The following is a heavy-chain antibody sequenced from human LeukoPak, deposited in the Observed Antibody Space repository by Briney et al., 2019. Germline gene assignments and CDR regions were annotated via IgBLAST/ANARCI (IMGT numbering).Heavy chain of an antibody. J-gene: IGHJ4*02. V-gene: IGHV3-43*01. CDR2: ISWDGGST. Sequence: SGGSLRLSCAASGFTFDDYTMHWVRQAPGKGLEWVSLISWDGGSTYYADSVKGRLTISRDNSKNSLYLQMNSLRTEDTALYYCAKDRGYDYALGYWGQGTLVTVSS. CDR3: AKDRGYDYALGY. CDR1: GFTFDDYT. D-gene: IGHD3-16*01.